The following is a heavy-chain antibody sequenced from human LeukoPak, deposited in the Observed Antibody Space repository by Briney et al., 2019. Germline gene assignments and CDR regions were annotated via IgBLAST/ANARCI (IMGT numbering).Heavy chain of an antibody. Sequence: ASVKVSCKASGYTFTSYGISWVRQAPGQGLEWMGWISAYNGSTNYAQKLQGRVTMTTDTSTSTAYMELRSLRSDDTAVYYCASGIVVDDAFDIWGQGTMVTVSS. J-gene: IGHJ3*02. CDR3: ASGIVVDDAFDI. V-gene: IGHV1-18*01. D-gene: IGHD3-22*01. CDR2: ISAYNGST. CDR1: GYTFTSYG.